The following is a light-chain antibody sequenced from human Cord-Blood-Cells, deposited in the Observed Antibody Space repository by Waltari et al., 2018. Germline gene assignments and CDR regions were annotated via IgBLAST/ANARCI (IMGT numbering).Light chain of an antibody. CDR1: PGAITSGSY. CDR3: LLYYGGAQLWV. Sequence: QTVVTQEPSLTVSPGGQVTLTCASSPGAITSGSYPNWSQQKPGQAPRALIYSTSNKPSWTPARFSGSLLGGKAALTLSGVQPEDEAEYYCLLYYGGAQLWVFGGGTKLTVL. V-gene: IGLV7-43*01. CDR2: STS. J-gene: IGLJ3*02.